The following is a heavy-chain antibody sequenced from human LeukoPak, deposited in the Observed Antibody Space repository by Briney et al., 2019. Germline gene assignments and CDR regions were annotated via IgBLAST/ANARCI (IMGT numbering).Heavy chain of an antibody. D-gene: IGHD3-3*01. Sequence: PSETLSLTGGVYGGSFSCCYWSGVRQPPGTGLEWIGEINHIGSTNYNPSLKSRVTISVDTSKNQFSLKLSSVTAADTAVYYCARGFHYDFWSGYYTGIDFDYWGQGTLVTVSS. J-gene: IGHJ4*02. CDR3: ARGFHYDFWSGYYTGIDFDY. V-gene: IGHV4-34*01. CDR2: INHIGST. CDR1: GGSFSCCY.